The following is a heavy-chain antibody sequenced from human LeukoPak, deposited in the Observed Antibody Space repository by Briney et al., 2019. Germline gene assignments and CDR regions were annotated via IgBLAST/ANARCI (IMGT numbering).Heavy chain of an antibody. CDR1: GGSLSSSNW. D-gene: IGHD6-19*01. V-gene: IGHV4-4*02. J-gene: IGHJ4*02. Sequence: SGTLSLTCAVSGGSLSSSNWWSWVRQPPGKGLEWIGEIYHSGSTNYNPSLKSRVTISVDKSKNQFSLKLSSVTAADTAVYYCARLSAGYSSGWYLFDYWGQGTLVTVSS. CDR2: IYHSGST. CDR3: ARLSAGYSSGWYLFDY.